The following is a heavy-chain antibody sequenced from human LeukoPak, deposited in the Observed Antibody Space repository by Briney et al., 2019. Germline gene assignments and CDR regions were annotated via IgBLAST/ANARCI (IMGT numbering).Heavy chain of an antibody. CDR2: IRYDGSYK. D-gene: IGHD3-10*01. V-gene: IGHV3-30*02. Sequence: GGSLRLSCAASGFTFSSYGMHWVRQAPGKGLEWVAFIRYDGSYKYYADYVKGRFTISRDNSKNTLYLQMNSLKTEDTAVYYCTRGDAQRDPSGSHTNYYYYYYMDVWGKGTTVTISS. CDR3: TRGDAQRDPSGSHTNYYYYYYMDV. CDR1: GFTFSSYG. J-gene: IGHJ6*03.